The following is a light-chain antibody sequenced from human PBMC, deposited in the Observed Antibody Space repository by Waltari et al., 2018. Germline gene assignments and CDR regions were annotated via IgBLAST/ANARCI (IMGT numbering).Light chain of an antibody. J-gene: IGKJ4*01. CDR3: QQYDNLPLT. CDR2: DAS. CDR1: QDISNY. Sequence: DLQMTQSPSSLSASVGDRVPLACQASQDISNYLNWYHQKSGKAPKLLIYDASNLETGVPSRFSGSGSGTDFTFTISSLQPEDTATYYCQQYDNLPLTFGGGTKVEIK. V-gene: IGKV1-33*01.